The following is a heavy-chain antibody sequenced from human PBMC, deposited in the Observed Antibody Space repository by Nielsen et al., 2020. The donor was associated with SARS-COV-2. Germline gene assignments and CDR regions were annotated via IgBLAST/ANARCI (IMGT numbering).Heavy chain of an antibody. Sequence: ASVNVSCKASGYTFTSYGISWVRQAPGQGLEWMGWISAYSGNTNDAQKRQGSVTMTTDTSTSTAYMELRSLISDDTSVYYCARGGPGMNTFGRVLPEWGYYCDYWGQGTLVTVSS. J-gene: IGHJ4*02. D-gene: IGHD3-16*01. CDR1: GYTFTSYG. V-gene: IGHV1-18*01. CDR2: ISAYSGNT. CDR3: ARGGPGMNTFGRVLPEWGYYCDY.